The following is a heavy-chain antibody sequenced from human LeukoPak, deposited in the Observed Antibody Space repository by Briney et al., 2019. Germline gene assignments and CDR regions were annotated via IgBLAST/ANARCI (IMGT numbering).Heavy chain of an antibody. D-gene: IGHD2-2*01. Sequence: GRSLRLSCTVSGFTFSTYAMHSVRQAPGKGLEWVAVIAYDGSNTYYLDSVKGRFTISRDNSENTLYLQMNSLRAEDTAVYYCAKDIGSTSLYNWFDPWGQGTLVAVSS. CDR3: AKDIGSTSLYNWFDP. J-gene: IGHJ5*02. CDR1: GFTFSTYA. CDR2: IAYDGSNT. V-gene: IGHV3-33*03.